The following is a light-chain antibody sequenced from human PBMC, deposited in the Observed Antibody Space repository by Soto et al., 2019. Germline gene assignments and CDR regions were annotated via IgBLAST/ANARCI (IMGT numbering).Light chain of an antibody. Sequence: VPPVDSATLSSRASQSVIICLAWYQQRPGQAPRLLIDDATNRATGIPAMFSGSGSGTDFTLTSSSLEPEDFAVYCCQQYGCSGTFGQGTKVDIK. CDR3: QQYGCSGT. J-gene: IGKJ1*01. CDR1: QSVIIC. CDR2: DAT. V-gene: IGKV3-11*01.